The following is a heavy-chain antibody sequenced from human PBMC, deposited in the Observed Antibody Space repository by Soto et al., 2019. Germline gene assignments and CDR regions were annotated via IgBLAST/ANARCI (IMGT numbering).Heavy chain of an antibody. V-gene: IGHV3-64*01. CDR3: ARDRGSGGSCYSGDCYYYYMDV. D-gene: IGHD2-15*01. J-gene: IGHJ6*03. CDR2: ISSNGGST. Sequence: GGSLRLSCAASGFTFSSYAMHWVRQAPGKGLEYVSAISSNGGSTYYANSVKGRFTISRDNSKNTLYLQMGSLRAEDMAVYYCARDRGSGGSCYSGDCYYYYMDVWGKGTTVTVSS. CDR1: GFTFSSYA.